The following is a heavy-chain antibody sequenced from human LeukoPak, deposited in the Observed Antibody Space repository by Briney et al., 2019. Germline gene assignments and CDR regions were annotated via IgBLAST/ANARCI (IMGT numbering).Heavy chain of an antibody. J-gene: IGHJ4*02. V-gene: IGHV4-4*07. CDR1: VGSMCRYY. CDR3: ARRISWYAHFDY. CDR2: IYTSGDT. D-gene: IGHD6-13*01. Sequence: SETLSLTCILPVGSMCRYYWCSMRQPAGKGLEYIGRIYTSGDTNSNPSLKSRVTMSVDTSNNQFTLKLRSVTAADTVAYYSARRISWYAHFDYWGQGTLVTVSS.